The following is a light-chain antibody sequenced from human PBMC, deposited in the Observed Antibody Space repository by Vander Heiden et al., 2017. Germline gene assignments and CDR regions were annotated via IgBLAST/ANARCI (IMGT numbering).Light chain of an antibody. CDR2: QDS. CDR3: QAWDSSTVV. V-gene: IGLV3-1*01. Sequence: SYELTQPPSVSVSPGPPARITCSGDKLGDKYACWYQQKPGQSPVLVIYQDSKRPSGIPERFSGSNSGNTATLTISGTQAMDEADYYCQAWDSSTVVFGGGTKLTVL. J-gene: IGLJ2*01. CDR1: KLGDKY.